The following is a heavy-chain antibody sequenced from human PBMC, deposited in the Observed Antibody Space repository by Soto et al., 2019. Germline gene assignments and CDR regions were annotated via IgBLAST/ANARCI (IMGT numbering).Heavy chain of an antibody. CDR2: ISYDGSNK. Sequence: GGTLSVSCSASLFTFSSDGMHCRRPSPGKGLEWVAVISYDGSNKYYADSVKGRFTISRDNSKNTLYLQMNSLRAEDTAVYYCAKGRLGAVAGTMGYWGQGTLVTVSS. D-gene: IGHD6-19*01. J-gene: IGHJ4*02. CDR3: AKGRLGAVAGTMGY. V-gene: IGHV3-30*18. CDR1: LFTFSSDG.